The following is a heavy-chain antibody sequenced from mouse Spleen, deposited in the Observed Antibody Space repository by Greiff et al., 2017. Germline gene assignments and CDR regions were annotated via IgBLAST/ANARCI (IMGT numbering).Heavy chain of an antibody. CDR1: GYTFTDYE. CDR3: TRGGTYYSNSDPFDV. D-gene: IGHD2-5*01. Sequence: QVQLQQSGAELVRPGASVTLSCKASGYTFTDYEMHWVKQTPVHGLEWIGAIDPETGGTAYNQKFKGKAILTADKSSSTAYMELRSLTSEDSAVYYCTRGGTYYSNSDPFDVWGAGTTVTVSS. V-gene: IGHV1-15*01. J-gene: IGHJ1*01. CDR2: IDPETGGT.